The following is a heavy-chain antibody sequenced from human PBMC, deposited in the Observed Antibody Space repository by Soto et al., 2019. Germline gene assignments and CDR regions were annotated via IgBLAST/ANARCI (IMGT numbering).Heavy chain of an antibody. Sequence: ASVKVSCKASGYTFTSYGMRWVRQAPGQGLEWMGIINPSGGSTSYAQKFQGRVTMTRDTSTSTVYMELSSLRSEDTAVYYCALYSGYDFHFIFDYWGQGTLVTV. D-gene: IGHD5-12*01. J-gene: IGHJ4*02. V-gene: IGHV1-46*01. CDR2: INPSGGST. CDR3: ALYSGYDFHFIFDY. CDR1: GYTFTSYG.